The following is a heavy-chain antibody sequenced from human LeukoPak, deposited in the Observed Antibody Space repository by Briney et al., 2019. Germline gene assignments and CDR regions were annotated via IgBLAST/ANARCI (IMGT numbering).Heavy chain of an antibody. CDR1: GFTFTDYW. J-gene: IGHJ4*02. D-gene: IGHD2-15*01. CDR2: ISSSSSYI. CDR3: ARDRGGVVVVAANDY. V-gene: IGHV3-21*01. Sequence: GGSLRLSCAASGFTFTDYWMSWVRQAPGKGLEWVSSISSSSSYIYYADSVKGRFTISRDNAKNSLYLQMNSLRAEDTAVYYCARDRGGVVVVAANDYWGQGTLVTVSS.